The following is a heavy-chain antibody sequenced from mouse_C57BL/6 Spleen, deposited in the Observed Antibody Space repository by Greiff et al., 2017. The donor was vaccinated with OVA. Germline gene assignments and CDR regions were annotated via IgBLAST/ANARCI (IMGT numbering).Heavy chain of an antibody. D-gene: IGHD1-1*01. CDR2: ISYDGSN. CDR3: ARFITTVVANWYFDV. Sequence: VQLKESGPGLVKPSQSLSLTCSVTGYSITSGYYWNWIRQFPGNKLEWMGYISYDGSNNYNPSLKNRISITRDTSKNQFFLKLNSVTTEDTATYYCARFITTVVANWYFDVWGTGTTVTVSS. J-gene: IGHJ1*03. CDR1: GYSITSGYY. V-gene: IGHV3-6*01.